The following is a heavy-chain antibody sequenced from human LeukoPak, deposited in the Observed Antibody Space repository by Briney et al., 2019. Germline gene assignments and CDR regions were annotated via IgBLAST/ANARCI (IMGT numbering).Heavy chain of an antibody. J-gene: IGHJ3*02. CDR1: GYSFTSYW. V-gene: IGHV5-51*01. D-gene: IGHD6-6*01. CDR3: ARPSLRSSSSPAFDI. Sequence: GESLKISCKGSGYSFTSYWMGWVRQMPGKGLEWMGIIYPGDSDTRYSPSFQGQVTISADKSISTAYLQWSSLKASDTAMYYCARPSLRSSSSPAFDIWGQGTMVTVSS. CDR2: IYPGDSDT.